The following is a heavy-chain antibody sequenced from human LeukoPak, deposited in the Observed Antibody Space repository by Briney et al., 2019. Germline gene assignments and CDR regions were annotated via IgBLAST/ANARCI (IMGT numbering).Heavy chain of an antibody. J-gene: IGHJ4*02. CDR2: ISSSSSYI. Sequence: GGSLRLSCAASGFTFSSYGMNWVRQAPGKGLEWVSSISSSSSYIYYADSVKGRFTISRDNAKNSLYLQMNSLRAEDTAVYYCASGSLQYETTPFGYWGQGTLVTVSS. V-gene: IGHV3-21*01. CDR3: ASGSLQYETTPFGY. CDR1: GFTFSSYG. D-gene: IGHD4-11*01.